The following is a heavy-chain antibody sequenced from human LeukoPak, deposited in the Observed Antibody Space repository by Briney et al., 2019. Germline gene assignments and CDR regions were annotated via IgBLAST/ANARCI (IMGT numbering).Heavy chain of an antibody. CDR1: GGTFSSYA. J-gene: IGHJ3*02. D-gene: IGHD2-2*01. CDR3: ARVHCSSTSCYHDAFDI. CDR2: IIPIFGTA. V-gene: IGHV1-69*06. Sequence: SVKVSGKASGGTFSSYAISWVRQAPGQGLEWMGGIIPIFGTANYAQKFQGRVTITADKSTSTAYMELSSLRSEDTAVYYCARVHCSSTSCYHDAFDIWGQGTMVTVSS.